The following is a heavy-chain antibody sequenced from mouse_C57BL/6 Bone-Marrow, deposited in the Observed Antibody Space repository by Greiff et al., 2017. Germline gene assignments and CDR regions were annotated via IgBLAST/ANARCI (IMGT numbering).Heavy chain of an antibody. V-gene: IGHV1-54*01. CDR1: GYAFTNYL. Sequence: VQLQQSGAELVRPGTSVKVSCKASGYAFTNYLIEWVKQRPGQGLEWIGVINPGSGGTNYNEKFKGKATLTADKSSSTAYMQLSSLTSEDSAVYFCARFCDGFAYWGQGTLVTVSA. CDR3: ARFCDGFAY. CDR2: INPGSGGT. J-gene: IGHJ3*01.